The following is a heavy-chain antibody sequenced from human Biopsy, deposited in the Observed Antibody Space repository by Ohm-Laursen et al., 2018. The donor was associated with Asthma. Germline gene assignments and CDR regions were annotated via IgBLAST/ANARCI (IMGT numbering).Heavy chain of an antibody. V-gene: IGHV1-18*01. CDR1: GYTFNSAG. J-gene: IGHJ6*02. CDR3: ERAVDYSHYYGIDV. Sequence: APVKVSCKTSGYTFNSAGITWVRQAPGQGLEWMGWISVYNGNTKVAQKLQDRVTMITDTSTSTAYMELRSLRSDDTAVYFCERAVDYSHYYGIDVWGQGTTVTVS. D-gene: IGHD3-10*01. CDR2: ISVYNGNT.